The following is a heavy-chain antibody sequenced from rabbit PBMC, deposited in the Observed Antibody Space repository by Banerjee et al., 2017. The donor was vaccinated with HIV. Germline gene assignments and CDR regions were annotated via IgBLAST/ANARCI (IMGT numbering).Heavy chain of an antibody. CDR2: IYADDGDT. CDR3: ARWGSGWSLSL. V-gene: IGHV1S45*01. CDR1: GFIFSSSYW. J-gene: IGHJ4*01. D-gene: IGHD1-1*01. Sequence: QQQLEESGGGLVKPGGTLTLTCKASGFIFSSSYWICWVRQAPGKGLEWIACIYADDGDTYYASWAKGRFTISKTSSTTVTLQMTSLTAADTATYFCARWGSGWSLSLWGPGTLVTVS.